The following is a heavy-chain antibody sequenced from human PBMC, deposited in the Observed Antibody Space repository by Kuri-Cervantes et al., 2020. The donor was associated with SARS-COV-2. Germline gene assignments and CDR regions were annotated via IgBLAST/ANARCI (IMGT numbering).Heavy chain of an antibody. V-gene: IGHV4-38-2*01. CDR2: IYHSGST. D-gene: IGHD3-3*01. Sequence: GSLRLSCAVSGYSISGGYYWGWIRQPPGKGLEWIGSIYHSGSTYYNPSLKSRVTISVDTSKNQFSLKLSSVTAADTAVYYCARHGTGYDFWSGYYGEDYWGQGTLVTVSS. J-gene: IGHJ4*02. CDR1: GYSISGGYY. CDR3: ARHGTGYDFWSGYYGEDY.